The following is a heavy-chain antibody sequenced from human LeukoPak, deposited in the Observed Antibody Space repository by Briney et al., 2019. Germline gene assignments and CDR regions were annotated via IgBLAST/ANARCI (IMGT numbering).Heavy chain of an antibody. CDR3: AREFLGGKGCLDP. CDR1: GYTFTDYD. Sequence: ASVKVSYKASGYTFTDYDIYWVRQAPGQGLEYMGWLNPNSGGTNYAQKLQGRVTMTRDTSISTAYMELSRLRSDDTAIYYCAREFLGGKGCLDPWGQGTLVTVSS. D-gene: IGHD3-16*01. CDR2: LNPNSGGT. V-gene: IGHV1-2*02. J-gene: IGHJ5*02.